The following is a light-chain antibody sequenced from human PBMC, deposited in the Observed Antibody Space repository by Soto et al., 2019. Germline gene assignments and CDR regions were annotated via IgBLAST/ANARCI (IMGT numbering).Light chain of an antibody. V-gene: IGKV1-33*01. CDR2: SAS. CDR1: HDIRKY. Sequence: DIQMTQSPSSLSASIGDRVTITCQASHDIRKYLNWYQQKPGKAPKLLIYSASNLESGVPSRFSGSGFGTDFIFNISSLQPEDLATYYCQQYDNLPRTFGPGTNLEIK. CDR3: QQYDNLPRT. J-gene: IGKJ2*01.